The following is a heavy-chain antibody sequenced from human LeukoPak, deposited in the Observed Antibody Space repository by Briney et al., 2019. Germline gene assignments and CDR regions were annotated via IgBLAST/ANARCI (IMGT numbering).Heavy chain of an antibody. CDR2: VYTSGRT. D-gene: IGHD2-21*02. J-gene: IGHJ5*02. CDR3: AREHIVVVTATSGSGWFDP. CDR1: RGSISNYY. Sequence: PSETLSLTCTVSRGSISNYYWSWIRQPAGKGLEWIGRVYTSGRTDYSPSLKSRVTMSVDTSKNQFSLKLSSVTAADTAVYYCAREHIVVVTATSGSGWFDPWGQGTLVTVSS. V-gene: IGHV4-4*07.